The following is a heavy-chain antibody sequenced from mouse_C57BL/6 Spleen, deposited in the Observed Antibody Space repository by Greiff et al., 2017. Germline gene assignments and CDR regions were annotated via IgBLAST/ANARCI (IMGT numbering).Heavy chain of an antibody. J-gene: IGHJ4*01. CDR2: INPGSGGT. D-gene: IGHD2-2*01. Sequence: QVQLKQSGAELVRPGTSVKVSCKASGYAFTNYLIEWVKQRPGQGLEWIGVINPGSGGTNYNEKFKGKATLTADKSSSTAYMQLSSLTSEDSAVXFCARWGGYDVGAMDYWGQGTSVTVSS. CDR1: GYAFTNYL. CDR3: ARWGGYDVGAMDY. V-gene: IGHV1-54*01.